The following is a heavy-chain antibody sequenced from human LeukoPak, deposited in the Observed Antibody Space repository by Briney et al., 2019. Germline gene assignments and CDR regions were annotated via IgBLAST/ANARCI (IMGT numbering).Heavy chain of an antibody. Sequence: GGSLRLSCAASGFTFSSYSMNWVRQAPGKGLEWVSSISSSSSYIYYADSVKGRITISRDNAKNSLYLRMNSLRAEDTAVYYCARDSLGVALDYWAREPWSPSPQ. CDR2: ISSSSSYI. CDR3: ARDSLGVALDY. D-gene: IGHD3-10*01. J-gene: IGHJ4*02. V-gene: IGHV3-21*01. CDR1: GFTFSSYS.